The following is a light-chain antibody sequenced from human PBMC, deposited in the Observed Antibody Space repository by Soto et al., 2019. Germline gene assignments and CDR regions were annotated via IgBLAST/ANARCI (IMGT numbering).Light chain of an antibody. J-gene: IGKJ1*01. CDR2: AS. V-gene: IGKV3D-20*02. CDR3: HQRSDWPQT. CDR1: QSVSDSY. Sequence: EIVLTQSPGTLSLSPGERATLSCRASQSVSDSYLAWYQQKPGQAPRLLIYASSGATGIPDRFSGSGSGTDFTLSISRLEPEDFAVYYCHQRSDWPQTFGQGTKVEVK.